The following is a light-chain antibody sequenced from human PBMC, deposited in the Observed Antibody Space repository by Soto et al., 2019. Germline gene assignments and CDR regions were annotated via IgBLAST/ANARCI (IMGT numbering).Light chain of an antibody. J-gene: IGLJ1*01. Sequence: QSVLTQPPSASGTPGQRVTISCSGSSSNIGSNTVNWYQQLPGTAPKLLIYSNNQRPSGVPDRFSGSKSGTSASLAISGLQSEDEADYYCAAWDVSLNGYVFGTGTKVTV. CDR1: SSNIGSNT. CDR3: AAWDVSLNGYV. V-gene: IGLV1-44*01. CDR2: SNN.